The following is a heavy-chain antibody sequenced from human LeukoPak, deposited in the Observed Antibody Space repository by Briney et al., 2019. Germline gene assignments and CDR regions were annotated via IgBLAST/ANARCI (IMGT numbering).Heavy chain of an antibody. V-gene: IGHV3-11*01. J-gene: IGHJ3*02. CDR1: GFTFSDYY. CDR3: ARRSTYYYDSSGQKDAFDI. CDR2: ISSSGSTI. Sequence: GGSLRLSCAASGFTFSDYYMSWIRQAPVKGLEWVSYISSSGSTIYYADSVKGRFTISRDNAKNSLYLQMNSLRAEDTAVYYCARRSTYYYDSSGQKDAFDIWGQGTMVTVSS. D-gene: IGHD3-22*01.